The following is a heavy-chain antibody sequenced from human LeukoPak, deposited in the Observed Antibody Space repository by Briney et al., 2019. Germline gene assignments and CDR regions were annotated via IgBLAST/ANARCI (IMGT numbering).Heavy chain of an antibody. Sequence: ASVKVSCKASGYTFTSYDFTWVRQAPGQGLEWMGWISAYNGNTNYAQKLQGRVTMTTDTSTSTAYMELRSLRSDDTAMYYCARDELAAAGNKYFYYGMGVWGQGTTVTVSS. CDR1: GYTFTSYD. CDR3: ARDELAAAGNKYFYYGMGV. CDR2: ISAYNGNT. D-gene: IGHD6-13*01. V-gene: IGHV1-18*01. J-gene: IGHJ6*02.